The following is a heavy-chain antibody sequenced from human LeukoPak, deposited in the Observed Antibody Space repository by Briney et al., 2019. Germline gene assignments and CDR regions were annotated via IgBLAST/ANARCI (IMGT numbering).Heavy chain of an antibody. CDR1: GGSISSSDYY. CDR2: IYYSGST. V-gene: IGHV4-39*01. D-gene: IGHD4-23*01. Sequence: NPSETLSLTCTVSGGSISSSDYYWGWIRQPPGKGLEWIGGIYYSGSTYYNPSLKSRVTISVDMSKNQFSLKLTSVTAADTAVYYCVRLNSPKIFDYWGQGTLVTVSS. J-gene: IGHJ4*02. CDR3: VRLNSPKIFDY.